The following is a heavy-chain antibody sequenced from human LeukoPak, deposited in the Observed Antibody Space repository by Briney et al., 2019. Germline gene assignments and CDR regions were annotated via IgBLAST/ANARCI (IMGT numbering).Heavy chain of an antibody. J-gene: IGHJ4*02. V-gene: IGHV6-1*01. Sequence: SQTLSLTCAISGDSVSSNSAAWNWIRQSPSRVLEWLGRTYYRSKWYNDYTVSVKSRITINPDTYKNQFSLQLNSVTPEDTAVYYCALQSSSGWPAFDYWGQGTLVTVSS. CDR1: GDSVSSNSAA. D-gene: IGHD6-19*01. CDR2: TYYRSKWYN. CDR3: ALQSSSGWPAFDY.